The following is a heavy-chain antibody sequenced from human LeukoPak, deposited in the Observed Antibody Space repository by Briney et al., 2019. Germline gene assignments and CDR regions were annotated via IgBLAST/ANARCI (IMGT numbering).Heavy chain of an antibody. CDR3: ARLMVRGVRDAFDI. V-gene: IGHV1-2*02. D-gene: IGHD3-10*01. J-gene: IGHJ3*02. CDR1: GYTFTGYY. Sequence: ASVKVSCKPSGYTFTGYYMHWVRQAPGQGLEWMGWINPNSGGTNYAQKFQGRVTMTRDTSISTAYMELSRLRSDDTAVYYCARLMVRGVRDAFDIWGQGTMVTVSS. CDR2: INPNSGGT.